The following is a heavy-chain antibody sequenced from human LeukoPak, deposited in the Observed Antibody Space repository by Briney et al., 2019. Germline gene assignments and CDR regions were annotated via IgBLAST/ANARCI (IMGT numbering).Heavy chain of an antibody. Sequence: SETLSLTCSVSGGSISSTSYYWGWIRQPPGRGLEWIGYIYYDGSTYYNPSLKSRVTISLDTSKNQFSLKLSSVTAADTAVYYCARDSDGSDYWGQGTLVTVSS. CDR2: IYYDGST. CDR3: ARDSDGSDY. V-gene: IGHV4-39*07. CDR1: GGSISSTSYY. D-gene: IGHD1-26*01. J-gene: IGHJ4*02.